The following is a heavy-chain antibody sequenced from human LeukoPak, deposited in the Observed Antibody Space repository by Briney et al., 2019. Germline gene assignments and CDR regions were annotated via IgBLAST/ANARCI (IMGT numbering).Heavy chain of an antibody. CDR2: IYPGDSDT. CDR3: ARQSLYSLAAASYYFDY. J-gene: IGHJ4*02. V-gene: IGHV5-51*01. CDR1: GYSFTSYW. D-gene: IGHD6-13*01. Sequence: GEFLKISCKGSGYSFTSYWIGWVRQMPGKGLEWMGIIYPGDSDTRYSPSFQGQVTISADKSISTAYLQWSSLKASDTAMYYCARQSLYSLAAASYYFDYWGQGTLVTVSS.